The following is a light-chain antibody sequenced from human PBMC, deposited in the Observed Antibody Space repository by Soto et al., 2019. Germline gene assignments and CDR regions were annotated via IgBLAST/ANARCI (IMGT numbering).Light chain of an antibody. Sequence: IVLTKSPATLSVSAGESVTFSWRASQNIYSNIAWYQQRPGEAPRLLIYRASTRATGVPARFSGSGSGTELTLTISGLQTEDFANYYCQEANGFPPNTFGQGTRLEIK. J-gene: IGKJ5*01. CDR1: QNIYSN. CDR2: RAS. V-gene: IGKV3-15*01. CDR3: QEANGFPPNT.